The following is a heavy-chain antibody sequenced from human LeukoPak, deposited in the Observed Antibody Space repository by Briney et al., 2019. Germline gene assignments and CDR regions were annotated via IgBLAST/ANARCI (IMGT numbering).Heavy chain of an antibody. V-gene: IGHV1-69*05. Sequence: SVRVSCKASGGTFSSYAISWVRQAPGQGLEWMGGIIPIFGTANYAQKFQGRVTITTDESMSTAYMELSSLRSEDTAVYYCARVRYCSSTSCYPFDYWGQGTLVTVSS. J-gene: IGHJ4*02. CDR1: GGTFSSYA. D-gene: IGHD2-2*01. CDR3: ARVRYCSSTSCYPFDY. CDR2: IIPIFGTA.